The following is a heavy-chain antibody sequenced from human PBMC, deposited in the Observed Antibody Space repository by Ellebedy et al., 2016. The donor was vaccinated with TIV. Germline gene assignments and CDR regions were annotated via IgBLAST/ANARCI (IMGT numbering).Heavy chain of an antibody. V-gene: IGHV3-23*01. J-gene: IGHJ5*02. Sequence: GESLKISXAASGFTFSSYAMHWVRQAPGKGLEWVSGISGNSGSTYYADSMKGRFTISRDNSKNTLYLQMNSLRAEDTAVYYCAKGGNSWFDPWGQGTLVTVSS. D-gene: IGHD2/OR15-2a*01. CDR2: ISGNSGST. CDR1: GFTFSSYA. CDR3: AKGGNSWFDP.